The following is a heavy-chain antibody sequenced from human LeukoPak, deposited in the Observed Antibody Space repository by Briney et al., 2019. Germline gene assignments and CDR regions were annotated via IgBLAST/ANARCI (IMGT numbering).Heavy chain of an antibody. J-gene: IGHJ3*02. CDR2: IIPISGTA. CDR3: ARGGIAAAGAFDI. D-gene: IGHD6-13*01. CDR1: GGTFSSYA. Sequence: SVKVSCKASGGTFSSYAISWVRQAPGQGLEWMGGIIPISGTANYAQKFQGRVTITADESTSTAYMELSSLRSEDTAVYYCARGGIAAAGAFDIWGQGTMVTVSS. V-gene: IGHV1-69*13.